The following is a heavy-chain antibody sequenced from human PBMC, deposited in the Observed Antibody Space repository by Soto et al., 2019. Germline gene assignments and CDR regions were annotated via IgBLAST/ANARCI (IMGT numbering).Heavy chain of an antibody. CDR2: IAYDGTDK. CDR3: AKDFGAWSDS. J-gene: IGHJ5*02. D-gene: IGHD6-19*01. V-gene: IGHV3-30*18. CDR1: GFAFSTYG. Sequence: GGSLRLSCVGSGFAFSTYGMHWVRQAPAKGLEWVALIAYDGTDKYYADSVKGRFSISRDNSKQTLSLQMDSLRPEDTAVYYCAKDFGAWSDSWGQGTLVTVSS.